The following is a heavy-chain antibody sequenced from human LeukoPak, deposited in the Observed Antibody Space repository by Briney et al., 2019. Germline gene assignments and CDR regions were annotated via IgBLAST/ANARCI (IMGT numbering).Heavy chain of an antibody. CDR3: VRLHYGSGTDNWFDP. Sequence: PGGSLRLSCAASGFTFSSYGMHWVRQAPGKGLEWVAFIRYDGSNKYYADSVKGRFTISRDNSRNTLFLQMNSLRAEDTAIYFCVRLHYGSGTDNWFDPWGQGTLVTVSS. D-gene: IGHD3-10*01. V-gene: IGHV3-30*02. CDR2: IRYDGSNK. J-gene: IGHJ5*02. CDR1: GFTFSSYG.